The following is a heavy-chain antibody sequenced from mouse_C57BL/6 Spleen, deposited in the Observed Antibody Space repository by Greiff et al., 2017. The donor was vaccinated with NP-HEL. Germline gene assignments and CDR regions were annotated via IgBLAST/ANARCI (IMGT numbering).Heavy chain of an antibody. CDR2: IDPSDSYT. V-gene: IGHV1-50*01. D-gene: IGHD1-1*01. CDR1: GYTFTSYW. CDR3: ARSGTTDFDY. J-gene: IGHJ2*01. Sequence: VKLQQPGAELVKPGASVKLSCKASGYTFTSYWMQWVKQRPGQGLEWIGEIDPSDSYTNYNQKFKGKATLTVDTSSSTAYMQLSSLTSEDSAVYYCARSGTTDFDYWGQGTTLTVSS.